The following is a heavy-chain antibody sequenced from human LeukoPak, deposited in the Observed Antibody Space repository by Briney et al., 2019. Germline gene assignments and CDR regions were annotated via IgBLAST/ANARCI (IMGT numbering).Heavy chain of an antibody. Sequence: GGSLRLSCVASGFTFSSYWMHWVRQTPGKGLVWVSGINSDGSSTSYADSVKGRFTISRDNAKNTLYLQMNSLRAEDTAVYYCASGYSGHYGSGNCYWGQGTLVTVSS. CDR2: INSDGSST. D-gene: IGHD3-10*01. CDR3: ASGYSGHYGSGNCY. CDR1: GFTFSSYW. V-gene: IGHV3-74*01. J-gene: IGHJ4*02.